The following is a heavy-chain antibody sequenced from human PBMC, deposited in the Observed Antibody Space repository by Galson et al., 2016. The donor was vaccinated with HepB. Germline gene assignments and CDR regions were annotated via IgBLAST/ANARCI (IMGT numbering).Heavy chain of an antibody. CDR1: GDSVSRSGAT. CDR2: TYYRSKWYN. CDR3: ARVTVAGTGGFDP. V-gene: IGHV6-1*01. D-gene: IGHD6-19*01. J-gene: IGHJ5*02. Sequence: CAISGDSVSRSGATWNWIRQSPSRGLEWLGRTYYRSKWYNDYAVSVKSRITINPDTSTNQFSLQLNSVTPEDTAVYYCARVTVAGTGGFDPWGQGTLVTVSS.